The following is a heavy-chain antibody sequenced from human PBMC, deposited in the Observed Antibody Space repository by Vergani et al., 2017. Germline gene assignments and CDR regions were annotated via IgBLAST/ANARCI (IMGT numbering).Heavy chain of an antibody. Sequence: QVQLVESGGGVVQPGRSLRLSCAASGFTFSSYGMHWVRQAPGKGLEWVAVIWYDGSNKYYADSVKGRFTISRDNSKNTLYLQMNSLRAEDTAVYYCAKVYCSSTSCSPRYWYFDLWGRGTLVTVSS. CDR3: AKVYCSSTSCSPRYWYFDL. CDR1: GFTFSSYG. J-gene: IGHJ2*01. CDR2: IWYDGSNK. V-gene: IGHV3-33*06. D-gene: IGHD2-2*01.